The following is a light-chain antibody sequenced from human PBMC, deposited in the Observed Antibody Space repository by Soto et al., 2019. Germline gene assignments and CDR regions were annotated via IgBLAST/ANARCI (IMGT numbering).Light chain of an antibody. CDR3: QQYNNWPPPMYT. J-gene: IGKJ2*01. CDR2: GAS. V-gene: IGKV3-15*01. CDR1: QSVSSN. Sequence: EIVMTQSPATLSVSPGERATLSCRASQSVSSNLAWYQQKPGQAPRLLSSGASTRATAIPARFSGSGSGTEFTLNISSLQSEDFAVYYCQQYNNWPPPMYTFGQGTKLEIK.